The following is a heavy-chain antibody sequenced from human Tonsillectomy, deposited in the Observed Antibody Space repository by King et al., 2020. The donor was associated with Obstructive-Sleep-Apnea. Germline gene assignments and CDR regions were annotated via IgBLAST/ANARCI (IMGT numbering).Heavy chain of an antibody. V-gene: IGHV1-18*01. CDR3: ASLAGPRMEENWCDP. D-gene: IGHD2-8*01. J-gene: IGHJ5*02. CDR1: DYTFISYG. CDR2: ISAYNGNT. Sequence: VQLVESGGEVKKPGASVKVSCKASDYTFISYGISWVRQAPGQGLEWMGWISAYNGNTNYAEEFQGRVTMTTDTSTSTAYMELRSLRSDDTAVYYCASLAGPRMEENWCDPWGQGTLVTVSS.